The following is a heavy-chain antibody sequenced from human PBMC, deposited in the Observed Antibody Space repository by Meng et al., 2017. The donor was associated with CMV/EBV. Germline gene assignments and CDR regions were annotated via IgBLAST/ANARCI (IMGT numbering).Heavy chain of an antibody. CDR3: SRSEKKLQQLPYYYYYGTDV. J-gene: IGHJ6*02. V-gene: IGHV1-8*03. D-gene: IGHD4-11*01. Sequence: ASAKVSCKASGYTFTSYDINWVRQATGQGLEWLGWMNPNSGNTGYAQKFQGRVTITRNTSISKAYMELSSLSSDDTAVYYCSRSEKKLQQLPYYYYYGTDVWGQGTTVTVSS. CDR1: GYTFTSYD. CDR2: MNPNSGNT.